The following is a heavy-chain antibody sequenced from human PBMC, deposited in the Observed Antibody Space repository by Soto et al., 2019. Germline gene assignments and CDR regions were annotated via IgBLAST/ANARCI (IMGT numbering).Heavy chain of an antibody. Sequence: QVQLVQSGAEVKKPGASVKVSCKASGYTFTSYDINWVRQATGQGLEWMGWMNPNSGNTGYAQKFQGRVTMTRNTSISTAYMELSSLRSEDTAVYYCASGFWSCSSTSCPDYFDYWGQGTLVTVSS. D-gene: IGHD2-2*01. CDR1: GYTFTSYD. CDR2: MNPNSGNT. V-gene: IGHV1-8*01. J-gene: IGHJ4*02. CDR3: ASGFWSCSSTSCPDYFDY.